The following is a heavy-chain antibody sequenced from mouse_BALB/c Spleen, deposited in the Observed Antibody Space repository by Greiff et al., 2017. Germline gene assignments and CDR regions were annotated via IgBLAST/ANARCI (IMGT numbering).Heavy chain of an antibody. D-gene: IGHD4-1*01. CDR2: ISSGGSYT. CDR3: ARQRTGTSFDY. Sequence: EVMLVESGGDLVKPGGSLKLSCAASGFTFSSYGMSWVRQTPDKRLEWVATISSGGSYTYYPDSVKGRFTISRDNAKNTLYLQMSSLKSEDTAMYYCARQRTGTSFDYWGQGTTLTVSS. V-gene: IGHV5-6*01. J-gene: IGHJ2*01. CDR1: GFTFSSYG.